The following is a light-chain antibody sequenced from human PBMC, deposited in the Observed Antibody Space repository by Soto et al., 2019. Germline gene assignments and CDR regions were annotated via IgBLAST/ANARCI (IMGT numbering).Light chain of an antibody. CDR3: QVWDSSSDHHVV. V-gene: IGLV3-21*04. CDR1: NIGSKN. Sequence: SYELTQPPSVSVAPGKTARITCGGNNIGSKNVHWYQQKPGQAPVLVIYYDSDRPSGIPERFSGSNSGNTATLTISRVEAGDEADYYCQVWDSSSDHHVVFGGGTKVTVL. CDR2: YDS. J-gene: IGLJ2*01.